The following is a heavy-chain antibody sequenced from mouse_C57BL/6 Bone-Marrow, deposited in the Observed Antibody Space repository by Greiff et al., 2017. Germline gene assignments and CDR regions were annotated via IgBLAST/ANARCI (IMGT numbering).Heavy chain of an antibody. J-gene: IGHJ3*01. D-gene: IGHD2-4*01. V-gene: IGHV1-39*01. CDR1: CYSFTDYN. CDR2: INPNYGTT. CDR3: AHIYYDYDAVAY. Sequence: VQLKETGPELVKPGASVKISCKASCYSFTDYNMNWVKQSNGKSLEWIGVINPNYGTTSYNQKFKGKATLTVDQSSSTAYMQLNSLTSEDSAVYYCAHIYYDYDAVAYWGQGTLVTVSA.